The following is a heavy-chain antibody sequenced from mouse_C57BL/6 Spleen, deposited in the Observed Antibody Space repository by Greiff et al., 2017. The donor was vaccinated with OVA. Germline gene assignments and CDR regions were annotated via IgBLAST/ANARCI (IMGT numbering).Heavy chain of an antibody. J-gene: IGHJ3*01. CDR3: ARGAIYYDYEGWFAY. CDR1: GYAFSSSW. CDR2: IYPGDGDT. V-gene: IGHV1-82*01. D-gene: IGHD2-4*01. Sequence: QVQLQQSGPELVKPGASVKISCKASGYAFSSSWMNWVKQRPGKGLEWIGRIYPGDGDTNYNGKFKGKATLTADKSSSTAYMQLSSLTSEDSAVYFCARGAIYYDYEGWFAYWGQGTLVTVSA.